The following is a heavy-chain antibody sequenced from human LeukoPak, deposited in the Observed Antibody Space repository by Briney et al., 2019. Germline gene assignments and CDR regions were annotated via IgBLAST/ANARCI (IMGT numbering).Heavy chain of an antibody. V-gene: IGHV3-23*01. D-gene: IGHD5-24*01. CDR3: AKEAHKMATTSTD. J-gene: IGHJ4*02. Sequence: GGCLRLSWAPAGFTFGSYAMSCVRHAPGKWLEWVLAISVGGGSTYYAASVKGRFTSSRDNSKNSLYLQMTSLRAEDTAVYYCAKEAHKMATTSTDWGQGTLVTVSS. CDR1: GFTFGSYA. CDR2: ISVGGGST.